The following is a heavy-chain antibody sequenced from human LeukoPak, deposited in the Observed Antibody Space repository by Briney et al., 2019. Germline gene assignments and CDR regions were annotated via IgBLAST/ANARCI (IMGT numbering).Heavy chain of an antibody. Sequence: PSETLSLTCAVYGGSFRGYYWSWIRQPPGKGLEWIGEINHSGSTNYNPSLKSRVTISLDTSMKKFFLKLNSVTAADTAVYYCASTERCSTTCPLDYWGQGTLVTVSS. CDR2: INHSGST. CDR3: ASTERCSTTCPLDY. CDR1: GGSFRGYY. J-gene: IGHJ4*02. V-gene: IGHV4-34*01. D-gene: IGHD2-2*01.